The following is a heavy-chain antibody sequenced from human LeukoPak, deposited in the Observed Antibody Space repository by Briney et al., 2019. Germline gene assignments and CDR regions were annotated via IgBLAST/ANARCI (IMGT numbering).Heavy chain of an antibody. CDR1: GFTFSNYW. CDR2: INQDGSEK. J-gene: IGHJ4*02. CDR3: AIDPNWGTHS. V-gene: IGHV3-7*03. D-gene: IGHD7-27*01. Sequence: GGSLRLSCAASGFTFSNYWMSWVRQAPGKGLEWVANINQDGSEKYYVDSVKGRFTISRDNAKNSLYLQVNSLRVEDTAVYYCAIDPNWGTHSWGQGVLVTVSS.